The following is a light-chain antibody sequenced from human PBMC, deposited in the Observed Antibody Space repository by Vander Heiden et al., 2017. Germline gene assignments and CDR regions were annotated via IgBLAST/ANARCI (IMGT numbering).Light chain of an antibody. Sequence: NLMLTQPHSVSESPGKTVTISCTGSSGRIASNYVQWYQQRPGSAPTTVIYDDYQRPSGVSDRFSASIDSSSNSASLTISGLKTEDEADYYCQSYDSTNVVFGGGTKLTVL. CDR2: DDY. CDR1: SGRIASNY. CDR3: QSYDSTNVV. J-gene: IGLJ2*01. V-gene: IGLV6-57*02.